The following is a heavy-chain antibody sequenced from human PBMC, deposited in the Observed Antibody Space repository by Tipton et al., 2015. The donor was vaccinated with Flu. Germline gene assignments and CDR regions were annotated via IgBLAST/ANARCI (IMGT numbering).Heavy chain of an antibody. CDR2: INYRGST. V-gene: IGHV4-30-4*01. D-gene: IGHD2-2*01. CDR3: ARASDGCSSINCPLISWFVS. Sequence: TLSLTCTVSAGSITSGDDYWNWIRQSPGKGLEWIGYINYRGSTKYNPSLKSRVTISRDTSKDQFSLKLSSVTAADSALYHCARASDGCSSINCPLISWFVSWGQGALVTFSS. CDR1: AGSITSGDDY. J-gene: IGHJ5*01.